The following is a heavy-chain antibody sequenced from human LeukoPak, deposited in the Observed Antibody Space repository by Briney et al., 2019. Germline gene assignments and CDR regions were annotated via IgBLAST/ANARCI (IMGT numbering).Heavy chain of an antibody. D-gene: IGHD6-13*01. V-gene: IGHV3-30*18. Sequence: GGSLRLSCAASGFTFSSYGMHWVRQAPGKGLEWVAVISYDGSNKYYADSVKGRFTISRDNSKNTLYLQMNSLRAEDTAVYYCAKELPYSSSWCLDYWGQGTLVTVSS. CDR3: AKELPYSSSWCLDY. CDR2: ISYDGSNK. J-gene: IGHJ4*02. CDR1: GFTFSSYG.